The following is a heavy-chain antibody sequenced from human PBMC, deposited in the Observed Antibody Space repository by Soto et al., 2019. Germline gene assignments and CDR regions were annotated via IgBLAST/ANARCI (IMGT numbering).Heavy chain of an antibody. J-gene: IGHJ6*02. CDR2: IWYDGSNK. V-gene: IGHV3-33*01. Sequence: PGGSLRLSCAASGSIVRGYGMHWVRQAPGKGLEWVAVIWYDGSNKYYADSVKGRFTISRDNSKNTLYLQMNSLRAEDTAGYYCARDRVVRGVTFYYYSYGMDVWGQGTRVTVSS. CDR3: ARDRVVRGVTFYYYSYGMDV. D-gene: IGHD3-10*01. CDR1: GSIVRGYG.